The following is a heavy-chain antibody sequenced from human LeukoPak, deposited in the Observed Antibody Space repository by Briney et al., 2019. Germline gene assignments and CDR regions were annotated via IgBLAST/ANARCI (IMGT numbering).Heavy chain of an antibody. CDR2: INPNSGGT. J-gene: IGHJ5*02. CDR3: ARGQWFDP. V-gene: IGHV1-2*02. Sequence: ASVKVSCKASGYTFTGYYMHWVRQAPGQGLEWMGWINPNSGGTNYAQKFQGRVTVTRDTSISTVYMELTSLRSDDTAVYYCARGQWFDPWGQGTLVTVSS. CDR1: GYTFTGYY.